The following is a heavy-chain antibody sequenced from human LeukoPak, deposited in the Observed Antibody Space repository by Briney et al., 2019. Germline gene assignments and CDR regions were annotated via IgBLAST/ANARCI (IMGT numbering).Heavy chain of an antibody. CDR3: ARDSSMDCGDAFDI. D-gene: IGHD3/OR15-3a*01. CDR1: GFTFSSYS. V-gene: IGHV3-48*04. CDR2: ISSSGSTI. J-gene: IGHJ3*02. Sequence: GGSLRLSCAASGFTFSSYSMNWVRQAPGKGLEWVSYISSSGSTIYYADSVKGRFTISRDNAKNSLYLQMNSLRAEDTAVYYCARDSSMDCGDAFDIWGQGTMVTVSS.